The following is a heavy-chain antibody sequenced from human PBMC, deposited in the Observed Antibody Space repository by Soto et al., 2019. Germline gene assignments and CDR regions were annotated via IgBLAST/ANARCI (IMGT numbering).Heavy chain of an antibody. J-gene: IGHJ5*02. CDR1: GYTFTSYD. D-gene: IGHD2-15*01. Sequence: ASVKVSCKASGYTFTSYDINWVRQATGQGLEWKGWMNPNSGNTGYAQKFQGRVTMNRNTSISTAYMELSSLRSEDTAVYYCARVLGYCSGGSCPGFDPWGQGTLVTVSS. V-gene: IGHV1-8*01. CDR2: MNPNSGNT. CDR3: ARVLGYCSGGSCPGFDP.